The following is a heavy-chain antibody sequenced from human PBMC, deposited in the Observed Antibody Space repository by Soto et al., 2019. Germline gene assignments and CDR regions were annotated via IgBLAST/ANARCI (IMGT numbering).Heavy chain of an antibody. V-gene: IGHV4-31*11. D-gene: IGHD3-22*01. J-gene: IGHJ5*02. CDR2: SHYSGRT. CDR1: GGSITSGAYY. CDR3: ARYYFDSSRYSNWFDP. Sequence: PSETLSLTCAVSGGSITSGAYYWTWIRQHPGKGLEWIAYSHYSGRTYYNPSLKSRVTISVDTSNNQFSLKLSSVTAADTAVYYCARYYFDSSRYSNWFDPWGQGTLVTVSS.